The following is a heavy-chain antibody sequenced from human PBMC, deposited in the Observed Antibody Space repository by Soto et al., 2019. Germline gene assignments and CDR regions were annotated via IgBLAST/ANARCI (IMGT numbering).Heavy chain of an antibody. V-gene: IGHV4-39*01. CDR2: IYYSGST. J-gene: IGHJ4*02. Sequence: PSETLSLTCSVSGGSLSISSYYWVWIRQPPGKGLEWIGSIYYSGSTYYNPSLKSRVTISVDTSKNQFSLKLSSVTAADTAVYYCARLVVVIEAVDYWGQGTLVTVSS. D-gene: IGHD3-22*01. CDR1: GGSLSISSYY. CDR3: ARLVVVIEAVDY.